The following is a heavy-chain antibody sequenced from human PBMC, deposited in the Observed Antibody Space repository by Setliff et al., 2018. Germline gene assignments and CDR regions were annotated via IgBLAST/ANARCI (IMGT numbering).Heavy chain of an antibody. J-gene: IGHJ4*03. CDR1: GFTFEDYG. CDR3: ARDNNYYDRSGYYSGHDV. D-gene: IGHD3-22*01. V-gene: IGHV3-20*04. CDR2: IDWNGYNT. Sequence: PGGSLRLSCGASGFTFEDYGMTWVRQAPGKGLEWVAAIDWNGYNTGYEDSVKGRFIISRDNAKNSLSLEMNSLRGEDTAVYYCARDNNYYDRSGYYSGHDVWGQGILVTVSS.